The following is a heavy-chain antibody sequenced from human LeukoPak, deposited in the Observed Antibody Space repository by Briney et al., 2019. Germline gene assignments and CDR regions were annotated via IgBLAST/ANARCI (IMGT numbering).Heavy chain of an antibody. D-gene: IGHD3-22*01. CDR1: GFTFSSYS. V-gene: IGHV3-21*01. J-gene: IGHJ3*02. CDR3: ARDVWYYYDSSGYDSDI. CDR2: VSSSSSYI. Sequence: GGSLRLSCAASGFTFSSYSMNWVRQAPGKGLERVSSVSSSSSYIYYADSVKGRFTISRDNAKNSLYLQMNSLRAEDTAVYYCARDVWYYYDSSGYDSDIWGQGTMVTVSS.